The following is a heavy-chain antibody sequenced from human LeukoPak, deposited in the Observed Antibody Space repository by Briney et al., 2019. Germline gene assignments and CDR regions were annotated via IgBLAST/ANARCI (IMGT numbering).Heavy chain of an antibody. J-gene: IGHJ5*02. V-gene: IGHV4-61*08. CDR2: IYYSGST. CDR1: GGSISSGDYY. Sequence: SETLSLTCTVSGGSISSGDYYWSWIRQPPGKGLEWIGYIYYSGSTNYNPSLKSRVTISVDTSKNQFSLKLSSVTAADTAVYYCARGPTSTVTTNWFDPWGQGTLVTVSS. D-gene: IGHD4-17*01. CDR3: ARGPTSTVTTNWFDP.